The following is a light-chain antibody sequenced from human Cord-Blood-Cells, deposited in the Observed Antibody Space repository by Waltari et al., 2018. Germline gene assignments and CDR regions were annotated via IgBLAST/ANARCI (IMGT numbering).Light chain of an antibody. Sequence: QSALTQPASVSGSPGQSTPISCTGPSSDVGGYNYFPWYQQHPGKAPKLMIYDVSKRPSGVSNRFSGSKSGNTASLTISGLQAEDEADYYCSSYTSSSTYVFGTGTKVTVL. J-gene: IGLJ1*01. CDR1: SSDVGGYNY. CDR2: DVS. CDR3: SSYTSSSTYV. V-gene: IGLV2-14*01.